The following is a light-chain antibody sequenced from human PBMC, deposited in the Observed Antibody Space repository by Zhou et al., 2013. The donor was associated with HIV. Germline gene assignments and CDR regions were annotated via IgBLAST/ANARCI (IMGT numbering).Light chain of an antibody. CDR2: GTS. CDR3: QQRSDWPIT. CDR1: HDH. Sequence: EIMLTQSPATLSLSPGERVSLSCRGSHDHVAWYQHKPGQSPRLLIYGTSRRASGVPDRFTGSGSGTDATLTISRLEPEDFTVYYCQQRSDWPITFGQGHGWRLN. V-gene: IGKV3D-20*02. J-gene: IGKJ5*01.